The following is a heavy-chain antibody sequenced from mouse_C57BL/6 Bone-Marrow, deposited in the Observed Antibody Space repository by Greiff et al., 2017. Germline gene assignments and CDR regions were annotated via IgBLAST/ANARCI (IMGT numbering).Heavy chain of an antibody. CDR2: IHPNSGST. CDR3: ARPHYYGSSLDY. Sequence: VQLQQSGAELVKPGASVKLSCKASGYTFTSYWMHWVKQRPGQGLEWIGMIHPNSGSTNYNEKFKSKATLTVDKSSSTAYMQLSSLTSEDSAVYYCARPHYYGSSLDYGGQSTTLTVSS. CDR1: GYTFTSYW. D-gene: IGHD1-1*01. J-gene: IGHJ2*01. V-gene: IGHV1-64*01.